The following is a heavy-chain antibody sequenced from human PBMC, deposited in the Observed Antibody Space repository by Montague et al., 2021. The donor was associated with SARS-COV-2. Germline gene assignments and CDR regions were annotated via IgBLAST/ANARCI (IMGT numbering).Heavy chain of an antibody. Sequence: PALVKPTQTLTLTYTVSGFSLSSSGVGVGWIRQPPGKALEWLALIYWDDDKRYSPSLKSRLTITKDTSKNQVVLTMTNMDPVDTATYYCAHKGAMAGSVVDWGYWGQGTLVTVPS. CDR2: IYWDDDK. V-gene: IGHV2-5*02. D-gene: IGHD6-19*01. CDR1: GFSLSSSGVG. J-gene: IGHJ4*02. CDR3: AHKGAMAGSVVDWGY.